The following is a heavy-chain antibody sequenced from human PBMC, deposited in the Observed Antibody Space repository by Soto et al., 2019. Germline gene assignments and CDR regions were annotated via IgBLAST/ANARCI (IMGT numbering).Heavy chain of an antibody. CDR3: ARVVGGYYYGMYV. D-gene: IGHD2-2*01. J-gene: IGHJ6*02. CDR2: ISHSGST. CDR1: GGSISSSNW. V-gene: IGHV4-4*02. Sequence: QVQLQESGPGLVKPSGTLSLTCDVSGGSISSSNWWSWVRQPQGKGLEWIGVISHSGSTNYNPCLKSRVIISVDQSKHQFCLKLRSVTAADMAVYYCARVVGGYYYGMYVWGQGTTVTVSS.